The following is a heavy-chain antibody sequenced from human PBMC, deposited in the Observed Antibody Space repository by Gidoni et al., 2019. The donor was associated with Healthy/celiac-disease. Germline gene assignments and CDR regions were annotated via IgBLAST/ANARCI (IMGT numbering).Heavy chain of an antibody. CDR3: ARDKRNYGDSFWGYYYYYGMDV. CDR2: IYYSGST. D-gene: IGHD3-16*01. CDR1: AGSISSSSYY. J-gene: IGHJ6*02. V-gene: IGHV4-39*07. Sequence: QLQLQESGPGLATPSETLSLTCTVSAGSISSSSYYRGWIRQPPGKGLEWIGSIYYSGSTYYNPSLKSRVTISVDTSKNQFSLKLSSVTAADTAVYYCARDKRNYGDSFWGYYYYYGMDVWGQGTTVTVSS.